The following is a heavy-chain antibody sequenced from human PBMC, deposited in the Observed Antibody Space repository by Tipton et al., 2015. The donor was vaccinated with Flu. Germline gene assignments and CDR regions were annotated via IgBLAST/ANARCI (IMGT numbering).Heavy chain of an antibody. J-gene: IGHJ4*02. CDR3: ARDHSLGMPEYLDS. V-gene: IGHV4-59*01. CDR2: IYNSVYT. Sequence: TLSLTCIVSSGSLSSFYWNWIRQSPGKGLEWIGYIYNSVYTKYNPSLKSRVTISVDTSKNQFSLRLSSVTAADTAMYFCARDHSLGMPEYLDSWGQGTLVTVSS. D-gene: IGHD2-2*01. CDR1: SGSLSSFY.